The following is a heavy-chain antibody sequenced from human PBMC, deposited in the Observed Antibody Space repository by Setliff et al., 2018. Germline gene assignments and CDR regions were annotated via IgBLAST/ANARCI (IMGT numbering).Heavy chain of an antibody. CDR1: GCTFSTYD. Sequence: GGSLRLSGSACGCTFSTYDMHWVRQAPGKGLEWLSYMDSSAGSMGYADSVKGRFTIARDNAKNTLDLQMDSLRAEDTAVYYCVRVRWKVVVNRGDDAFDLWGQGTMVTVSS. CDR3: VRVRWKVVVNRGDDAFDL. J-gene: IGHJ3*01. V-gene: IGHV3-48*03. CDR2: MDSSAGSM. D-gene: IGHD2-15*01.